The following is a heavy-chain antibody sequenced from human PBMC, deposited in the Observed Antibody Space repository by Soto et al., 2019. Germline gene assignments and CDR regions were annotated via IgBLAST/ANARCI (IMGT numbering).Heavy chain of an antibody. Sequence: ASVKVSCKASGYTFTSYYMHWVRQAPGQGLEWMGIINPSGGSTSYAQKFQGRVTMTRDTSTSTVYMELSSLRSEDTAVYYCARPYDSSGYYTDAFDIWGQGTMVTGSS. CDR2: INPSGGST. V-gene: IGHV1-46*03. CDR1: GYTFTSYY. J-gene: IGHJ3*02. CDR3: ARPYDSSGYYTDAFDI. D-gene: IGHD3-22*01.